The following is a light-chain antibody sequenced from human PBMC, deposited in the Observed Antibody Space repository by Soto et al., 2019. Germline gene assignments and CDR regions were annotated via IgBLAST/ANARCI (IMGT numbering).Light chain of an antibody. CDR3: QSSDSSLSGYV. CDR2: GNS. CDR1: SSNIGAGYD. V-gene: IGLV1-40*01. J-gene: IGLJ1*01. Sequence: QSVLTQPPSVSGAPGQRVTISCTGSSSNIGAGYDVHWYQQLPGAAPKLLIYGNSNRPSGVPDRFSGSKSGTSASLAITGLQAEDEADYYCQSSDSSLSGYVFGTATKLTVL.